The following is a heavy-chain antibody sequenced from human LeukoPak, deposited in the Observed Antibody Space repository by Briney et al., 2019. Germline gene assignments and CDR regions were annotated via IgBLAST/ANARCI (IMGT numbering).Heavy chain of an antibody. CDR2: ISASGGSA. Sequence: PGRSLRLSCAASGFTFSNYAMSWVRQAPGKGLEWVSAISASGGSAYYADAVKGRFTISRDNSKNTLDLRMNSLSAENTAVYYCAKTAVGVAAAVNWGQGTLVTVSS. CDR1: GFTFSNYA. D-gene: IGHD6-13*01. J-gene: IGHJ4*02. V-gene: IGHV3-23*01. CDR3: AKTAVGVAAAVN.